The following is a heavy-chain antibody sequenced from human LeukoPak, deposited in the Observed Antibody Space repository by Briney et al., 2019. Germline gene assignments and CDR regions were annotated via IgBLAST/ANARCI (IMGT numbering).Heavy chain of an antibody. J-gene: IGHJ4*02. D-gene: IGHD6-6*01. CDR2: ISSSSSTI. Sequence: GGSLRLSCTASGFTFSSYNMNWVRPAPGKGLEWVSYISSSSSTIYYADSVKGRFTISRDNAKNSLYVQMNSLRDEDTAVYYCAREHSSSSGSVSDFSGQGSLVTASS. CDR1: GFTFSSYN. CDR3: AREHSSSSGSVSDF. V-gene: IGHV3-48*02.